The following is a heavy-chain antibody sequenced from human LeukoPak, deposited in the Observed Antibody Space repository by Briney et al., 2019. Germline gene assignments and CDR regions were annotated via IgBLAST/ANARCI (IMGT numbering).Heavy chain of an antibody. V-gene: IGHV3-23*01. J-gene: IGHJ4*02. Sequence: GGSLRLSCAASGFTFSSYAMSWVRQAPGQGLEWVSAISGSGGSTYYADSVKGRFTISRDNSKNTLYLQMNSLRADDTAVYYCAKTKISRGYLPRDWGQGTLVTVSS. D-gene: IGHD3-22*01. CDR3: AKTKISRGYLPRD. CDR2: ISGSGGST. CDR1: GFTFSSYA.